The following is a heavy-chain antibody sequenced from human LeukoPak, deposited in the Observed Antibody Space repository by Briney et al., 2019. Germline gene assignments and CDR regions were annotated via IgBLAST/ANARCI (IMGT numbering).Heavy chain of an antibody. Sequence: GGSLRLPCAASGFTFNNYHMNWVRQAPGKGLEWVSSITSSSSYIYYADSLKGRFTISRDNAKNSLYLQMTSLRAEDTAVYYCARHLRPGGDYPNRIDYWGQGTLVTVSS. CDR1: GFTFNNYH. D-gene: IGHD4-17*01. V-gene: IGHV3-21*01. CDR3: ARHLRPGGDYPNRIDY. CDR2: ITSSSSYI. J-gene: IGHJ4*02.